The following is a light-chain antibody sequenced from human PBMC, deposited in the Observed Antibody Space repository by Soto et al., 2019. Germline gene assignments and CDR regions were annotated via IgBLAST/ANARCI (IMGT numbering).Light chain of an antibody. Sequence: EIVLTQSPGTLSLSLGERATLSRRASQSVSGTYSAWYQQKPGQAPRLLIYGTSNRAAGIPDRFSGSGSGTDFSLTISRLEPEDFAVYYCQHYGSSPPDTFGQGTKLEIK. CDR1: QSVSGTY. J-gene: IGKJ2*01. V-gene: IGKV3-20*01. CDR3: QHYGSSPPDT. CDR2: GTS.